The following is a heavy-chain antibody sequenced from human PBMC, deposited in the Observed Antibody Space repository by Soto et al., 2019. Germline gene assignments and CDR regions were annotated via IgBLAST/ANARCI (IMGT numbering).Heavy chain of an antibody. CDR1: GFSFRTYT. J-gene: IGHJ6*02. V-gene: IGHV3-21*01. D-gene: IGHD3-10*01. CDR2: IRGFSPYT. Sequence: KHGGSLRLSCISSGFSFRTYTMNWVRQAPGKGLEWVSGIRGFSPYTFYAESVKGRFTISRDNAKNSLYLQMDSLRAEDTAVYYCARDRGYDAHDYYYNAMDVWGQGTTVTVSS. CDR3: ARDRGYDAHDYYYNAMDV.